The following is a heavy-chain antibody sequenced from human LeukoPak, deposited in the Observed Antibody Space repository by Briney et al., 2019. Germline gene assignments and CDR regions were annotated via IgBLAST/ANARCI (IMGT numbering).Heavy chain of an antibody. J-gene: IGHJ5*02. V-gene: IGHV4-38-2*02. CDR2: IYHSGSA. Sequence: PSETLSLTCGVSGYSISSGYQWAWIRQSPGKGLEWIGSIYHSGSAHYNPSLKSRVTISVETSKNQFSLNMYSVTAADTAVYYCARDPRWLTPDCTSTSCYENYFAPWGQGTVVTVPS. D-gene: IGHD2-2*01. CDR3: ARDPRWLTPDCTSTSCYENYFAP. CDR1: GYSISSGYQ.